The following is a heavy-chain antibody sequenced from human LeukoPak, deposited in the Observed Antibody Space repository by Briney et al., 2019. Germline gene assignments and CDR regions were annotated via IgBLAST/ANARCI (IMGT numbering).Heavy chain of an antibody. D-gene: IGHD5-12*01. CDR3: ARDMGICGYGY. Sequence: ASVKVSCKASGYTFTSYGISWVRQAPGQGLEWMGWISAYNGNTNYAQKLQGRVTMTRDTSTSTVYMELSSLRSEDTAVYYCARDMGICGYGYWGQGTLVTVSS. CDR1: GYTFTSYG. V-gene: IGHV1-18*01. J-gene: IGHJ4*02. CDR2: ISAYNGNT.